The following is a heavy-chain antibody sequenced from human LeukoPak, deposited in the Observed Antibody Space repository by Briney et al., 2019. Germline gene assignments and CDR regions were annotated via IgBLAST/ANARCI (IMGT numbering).Heavy chain of an antibody. CDR2: ISNSGGST. D-gene: IGHD6-13*01. CDR3: ARGAGSSWYAY. J-gene: IGHJ4*02. CDR1: GLTFNNYA. Sequence: PGGSLRLSCAASGLTFNNYAMSWVRQAPGKGLEWVSSISNSGGSTYYADSVKGRFTISGDNSKSTVYLQMNSLRAEDTAVYYCARGAGSSWYAYWGQGTLVTVSS. V-gene: IGHV3-23*01.